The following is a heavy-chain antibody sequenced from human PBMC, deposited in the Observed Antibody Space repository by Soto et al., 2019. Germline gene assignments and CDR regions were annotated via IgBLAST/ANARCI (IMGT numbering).Heavy chain of an antibody. Sequence: GGALRLSCGASGFTFSSYSMNWVRQAPGKGLEWVSSISSSSSYIYYADSVKGRFTISRDNAKNSLYLQMNSLRAEDTAVYYCARGPIAAAGTFYWFDPWGHGTLVTVSS. J-gene: IGHJ5*02. CDR1: GFTFSSYS. CDR2: ISSSSSYI. D-gene: IGHD6-13*01. V-gene: IGHV3-21*01. CDR3: ARGPIAAAGTFYWFDP.